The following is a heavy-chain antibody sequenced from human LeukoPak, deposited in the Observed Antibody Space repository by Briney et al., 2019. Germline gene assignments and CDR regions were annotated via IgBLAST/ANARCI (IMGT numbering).Heavy chain of an antibody. CDR1: GDSISSYY. J-gene: IGHJ6*03. D-gene: IGHD7-27*01. CDR2: IYTSGST. CDR3: ARSYWGLTYYYMDV. V-gene: IGHV4-4*09. Sequence: SETLSLTCTVSGDSISSYYWSWLRQPPGKGLEWIGYIYTSGSTNYNPSLKSRVTISVDTSKNQFSLKLSSVTAADTAVYYCARSYWGLTYYYMDVWGKGTTVTVSS.